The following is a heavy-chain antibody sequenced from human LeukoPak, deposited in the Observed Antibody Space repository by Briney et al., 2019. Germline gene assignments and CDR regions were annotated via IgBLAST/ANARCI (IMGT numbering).Heavy chain of an antibody. CDR3: AIATLYSSSWYGQETGYYFDY. J-gene: IGHJ4*02. CDR1: GFTFSSYW. D-gene: IGHD6-13*01. Sequence: GGSLRLSCAASGFTFSSYWMSWVRQAPGKGLEWVANIKQDGSEKYYVDSVKGRFTISRDNAKNSLYLQMNSLRAEDTAVYYCAIATLYSSSWYGQETGYYFDYWGQGTLVTVSS. CDR2: IKQDGSEK. V-gene: IGHV3-7*01.